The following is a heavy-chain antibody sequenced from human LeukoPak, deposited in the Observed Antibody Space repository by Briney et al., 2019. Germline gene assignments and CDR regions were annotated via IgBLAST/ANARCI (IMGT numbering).Heavy chain of an antibody. Sequence: GASVKVSCKASGYTFTTYAMHWVRQAPGQRLEWMGWINAGNGNTKYSQKFQGRVTLTRDTSASTAYMELSSLRSEDTAVYYCARQGYCSSTSCYIGNAFDIWGQGTMVTVSS. J-gene: IGHJ3*02. D-gene: IGHD2-2*02. CDR3: ARQGYCSSTSCYIGNAFDI. V-gene: IGHV1-3*01. CDR2: INAGNGNT. CDR1: GYTFTTYA.